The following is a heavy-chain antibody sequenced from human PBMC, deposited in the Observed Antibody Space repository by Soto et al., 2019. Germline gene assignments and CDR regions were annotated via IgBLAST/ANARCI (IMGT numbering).Heavy chain of an antibody. J-gene: IGHJ5*02. Sequence: SETPSPPLIVSGWSGRRSKLWGWGRPPPGKGLEWIGEIYHSGSTTYNPSLKSRATISVDKSENQFSLRLKSVTAADTAVYYCASVGSDYDNSGYYLPWGPGTLVTVSS. CDR1: GWSGRRSKL. V-gene: IGHV4-4*02. CDR2: IYHSGST. D-gene: IGHD3-22*01. CDR3: ASVGSDYDNSGYYLP.